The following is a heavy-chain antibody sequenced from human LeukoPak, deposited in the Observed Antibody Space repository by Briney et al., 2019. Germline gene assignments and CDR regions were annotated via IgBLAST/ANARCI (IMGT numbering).Heavy chain of an antibody. CDR1: GFTFSGSA. CDR2: IRSKANSYAT. J-gene: IGHJ6*03. CDR3: TFDCSSTSCYEDYYYMDV. V-gene: IGHV3-73*01. D-gene: IGHD2-2*01. Sequence: GGSLRLSCAASGFTFSGSAMHWVRQASRKGLEWVGRIRSKANSYATAYAASVKGRFTISRDDSKNTAYLQMNSLKTEDTAVYYCTFDCSSTSCYEDYYYMDVWGKGTTVTVSS.